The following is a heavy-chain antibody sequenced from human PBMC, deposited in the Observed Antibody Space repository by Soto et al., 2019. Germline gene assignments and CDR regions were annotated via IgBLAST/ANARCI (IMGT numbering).Heavy chain of an antibody. D-gene: IGHD5-18*01. J-gene: IGHJ6*02. Sequence: QVQLVQSGAEVKKPGASVKVSCKASGYTFTGYYMHWVRQAPGQGLEWMGWINPNSGGTNYAQKFQGWVTMTRDTSISTAYMELSRLRSDDTAVYYCAVFSGYSYGRDYYYYGMDVCGQGTTVTVSS. CDR2: INPNSGGT. V-gene: IGHV1-2*04. CDR1: GYTFTGYY. CDR3: AVFSGYSYGRDYYYYGMDV.